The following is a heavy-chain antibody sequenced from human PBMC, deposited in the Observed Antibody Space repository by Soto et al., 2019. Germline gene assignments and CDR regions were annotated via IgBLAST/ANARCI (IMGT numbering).Heavy chain of an antibody. V-gene: IGHV1-18*01. Sequence: QAQLVQSGAEVKKPGASVKVSCKTSGYSFTSYAISWVRQAPGQGLEWMGWISPYNGNTNYAQNLQGRVTMTTDTSTSTDSMELRSLRSDDTAVYYCARDGIAASGTMDYYNYYGLDVWGQGTTVTVSS. J-gene: IGHJ6*01. CDR1: GYSFTSYA. D-gene: IGHD6-13*01. CDR2: ISPYNGNT. CDR3: ARDGIAASGTMDYYNYYGLDV.